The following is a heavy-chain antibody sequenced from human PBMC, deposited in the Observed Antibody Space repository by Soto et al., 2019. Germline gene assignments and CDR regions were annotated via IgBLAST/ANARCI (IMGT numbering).Heavy chain of an antibody. CDR3: AALTGATFH. Sequence: GESLKISCKSSGYSFNSYWIGWVRQMPGKGLEWMGIVHPGNSDIRYSPSFQGQVTVSVDRSISTAYLQWSSLKASDTAMYYCAALTGATFHWGQGTLVPVYS. CDR1: GYSFNSYW. V-gene: IGHV5-51*01. D-gene: IGHD1-20*01. J-gene: IGHJ4*02. CDR2: VHPGNSDI.